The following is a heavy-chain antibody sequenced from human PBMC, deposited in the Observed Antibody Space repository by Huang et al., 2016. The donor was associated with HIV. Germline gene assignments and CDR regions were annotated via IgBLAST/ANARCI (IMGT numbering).Heavy chain of an antibody. J-gene: IGHJ1*01. D-gene: IGHD6-19*01. CDR3: TRGPLGWLVHRYFYH. CDR1: GFSISTYW. Sequence: EVQLVESGGGLVQPGGSLRVSCAASGFSISTYWMSWVRQTPGKGLEWVASIKQDGSEKDYVDAGKGRFIISRDNAKNSLYLQMNSLRAEDTAVYYCTRGPLGWLVHRYFYHWGQGTLVTVSS. V-gene: IGHV3-7*01. CDR2: IKQDGSEK.